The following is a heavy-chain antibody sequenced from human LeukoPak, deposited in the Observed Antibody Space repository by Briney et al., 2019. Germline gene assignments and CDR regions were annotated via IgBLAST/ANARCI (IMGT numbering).Heavy chain of an antibody. CDR2: ITHSGST. D-gene: IGHD4-11*01. Sequence: SETLPLTCAVYGGSFSGYYWSWIRQPPGKGLEWIGEITHSGSTNYNPSLKSRVTISVDTSKNQFSLKLSSVTAADTAVYYCARERDYNNAFDIWGQGTMVTVSS. CDR1: GGSFSGYY. V-gene: IGHV4-34*01. J-gene: IGHJ3*02. CDR3: ARERDYNNAFDI.